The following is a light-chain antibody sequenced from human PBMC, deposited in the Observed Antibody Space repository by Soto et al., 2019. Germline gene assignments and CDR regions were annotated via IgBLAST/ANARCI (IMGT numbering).Light chain of an antibody. CDR2: GAS. CDR3: QQYGSSPFT. Sequence: EIVLTQSPGTLSLSPGERATLSCRASQSVSSSYLAWYQQKPGQAPRLLIYGASSRATGIPDRFSGSGSGADFTLTISRLEPEDFAVYYCQQYGSSPFTFRQGPRLDNK. J-gene: IGKJ5*01. CDR1: QSVSSSY. V-gene: IGKV3-20*01.